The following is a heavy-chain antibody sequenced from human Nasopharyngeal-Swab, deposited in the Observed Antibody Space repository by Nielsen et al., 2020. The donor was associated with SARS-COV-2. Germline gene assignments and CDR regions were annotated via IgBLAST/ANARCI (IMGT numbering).Heavy chain of an antibody. Sequence: SETLSLTCAVYGGSFSGYYWSWIRQPPGKGLEWIGEINHSGSTNYNPSLKSRVTISVDPSKNQFSLKLSSVTAADTAVYYCARQSGGTRITYYYYYGMDVWGQGTTVTVSS. V-gene: IGHV4-34*01. CDR3: ARQSGGTRITYYYYYGMDV. CDR2: INHSGST. CDR1: GGSFSGYY. J-gene: IGHJ6*02. D-gene: IGHD1-1*01.